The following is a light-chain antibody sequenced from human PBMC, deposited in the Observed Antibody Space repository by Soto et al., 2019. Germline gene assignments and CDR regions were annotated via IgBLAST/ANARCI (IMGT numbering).Light chain of an antibody. J-gene: IGKJ1*01. Sequence: DIVMTQSPDSLAVSLGERATINCKSSQSVLYSPNNKNSLAWYQQKPGQPPKLFIYWASIRESGVPDRFSGCGSGTDFTLTISSLQAEDVAVYYCQQYYRSPPTFGQGTKVEIK. CDR2: WAS. CDR3: QQYYRSPPT. CDR1: QSVLYSPNNKNS. V-gene: IGKV4-1*01.